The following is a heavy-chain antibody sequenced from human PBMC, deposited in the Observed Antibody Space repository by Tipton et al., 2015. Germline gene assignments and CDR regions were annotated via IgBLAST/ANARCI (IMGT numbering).Heavy chain of an antibody. CDR1: GYTFTDYY. J-gene: IGHJ6*02. V-gene: IGHV1-2*04. Sequence: QSGPEVKIPGASVKVSCKASGYTFTDYYIHWVRQAPGQGLQWLGWINPNSGGTSYAQKFQGWVTMTADTSISTAYMELTSLKTDDTAVYYCARVGNDYGDSIYGMEVWGQGTTVAVS. CDR3: ARVGNDYGDSIYGMEV. D-gene: IGHD4-17*01. CDR2: INPNSGGT.